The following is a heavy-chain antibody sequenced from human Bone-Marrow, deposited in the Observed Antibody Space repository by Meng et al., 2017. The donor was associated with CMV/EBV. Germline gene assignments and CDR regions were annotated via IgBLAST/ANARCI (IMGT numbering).Heavy chain of an antibody. CDR1: GFTFSGYA. D-gene: IGHD6-19*01. CDR2: ISGSGGST. CDR3: AKGGGGHSSGWYGALDY. J-gene: IGHJ4*02. V-gene: IGHV3-23*01. Sequence: GGSLRLSCAASGFTFSGYAVTWVRQAPGKGLEWVSGISGSGGSTYYADSVKGRFTISRDNSKNTLYLQMNSLRAEDTAVYYCAKGGGGHSSGWYGALDYWGQGTLVTVSS.